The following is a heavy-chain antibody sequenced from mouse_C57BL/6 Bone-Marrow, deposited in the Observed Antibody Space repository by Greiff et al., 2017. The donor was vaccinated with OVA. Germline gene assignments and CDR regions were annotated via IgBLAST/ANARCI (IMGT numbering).Heavy chain of an antibody. V-gene: IGHV1-26*01. CDR2: INPNNGGT. Sequence: VQLQQSGPELVKPGASVKISCKVSGYTFTDYYMNWVKQSHGKSLEWIGDINPNNGGTSYNQKFKGKATLTVDKSSSTAYMELRSLTSEDSAVYYCARDIYYDYDGFAYWGQGTLVTVSA. CDR3: ARDIYYDYDGFAY. J-gene: IGHJ3*01. D-gene: IGHD2-4*01. CDR1: GYTFTDYY.